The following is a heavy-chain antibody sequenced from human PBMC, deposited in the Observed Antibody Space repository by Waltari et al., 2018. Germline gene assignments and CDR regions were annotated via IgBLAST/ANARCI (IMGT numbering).Heavy chain of an antibody. D-gene: IGHD6-6*01. CDR2: ISAGGVNT. CDR1: GFPFSSYA. Sequence: DVLLVESGGGLVQPGWSLRLSCTASGFPFSSYAMTWVRQAPGGGLEWVSSISAGGVNTYYGDSVKGRFTIFRDNSKNTLYLQMNSLRAEDTALYYCAKQYTSSSRFDPWGQGTLVTVSS. CDR3: AKQYTSSSRFDP. V-gene: IGHV3-23*02. J-gene: IGHJ5*02.